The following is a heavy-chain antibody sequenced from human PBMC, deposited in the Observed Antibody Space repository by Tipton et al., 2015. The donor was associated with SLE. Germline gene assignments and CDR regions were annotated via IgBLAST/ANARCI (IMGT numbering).Heavy chain of an antibody. J-gene: IGHJ5*02. Sequence: TLSLTCAVSAYSISTGCLWGWIRQAPGKGLEWIASIHHSGNTYYNPSLKSRVTISVDTSKNQFSLNLSSVTAADTAVYYCARDPRGENWFDPWGQGTLVTVSS. CDR1: AYSISTGCL. D-gene: IGHD3-16*01. CDR2: IHHSGNT. CDR3: ARDPRGENWFDP. V-gene: IGHV4-38-2*02.